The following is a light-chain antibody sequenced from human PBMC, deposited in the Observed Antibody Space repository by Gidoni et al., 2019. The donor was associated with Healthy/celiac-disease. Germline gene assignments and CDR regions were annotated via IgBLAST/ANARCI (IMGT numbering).Light chain of an antibody. J-gene: IGLJ2*01. CDR3: NSRDSSGNHVV. V-gene: IGLV3-19*01. Sequence: SSELTQYPAVSVALGPTVRITCQGDSLRSYYASWYQQKPGQAPVLVIYGKNNRTSGIPDRFSGSSSGNTASLTITGAQAEDEADYYCNSRDSSGNHVVFGGGTKLTVL. CDR2: GKN. CDR1: SLRSYY.